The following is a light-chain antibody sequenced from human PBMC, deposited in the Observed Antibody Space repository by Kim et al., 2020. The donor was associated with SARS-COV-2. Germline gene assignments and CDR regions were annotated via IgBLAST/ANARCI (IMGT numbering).Light chain of an antibody. Sequence: QSALTQPASMSGSPGQSITVSCTGTSSDVGSYDLVSWYQQHPGKAPKLLLYELNKRPSGISYRFSGSKSGNAASLTISGLQAEDEADYDCCSYAGGSTYNDVFGTGTKVTVL. CDR3: CSYAGGSTYNDV. CDR2: ELN. CDR1: SSDVGSYDL. V-gene: IGLV2-23*02. J-gene: IGLJ1*01.